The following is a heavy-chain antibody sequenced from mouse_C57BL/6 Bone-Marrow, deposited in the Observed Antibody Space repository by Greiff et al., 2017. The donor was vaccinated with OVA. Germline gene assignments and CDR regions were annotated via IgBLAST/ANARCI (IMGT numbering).Heavy chain of an antibody. CDR3: ARETAHYAMDC. J-gene: IGHJ4*01. Sequence: VQLQQPGTELVKPGASVKLSCKASGFTFTSYWMQWVKQRPGKGLEWIGNINPSNGGTNYNEKFKSQATLTVDQSSSTTYMQLSSLTSEASAVYYCARETAHYAMDCWGQGTSVTVSS. V-gene: IGHV1-53*01. D-gene: IGHD3-2*01. CDR2: INPSNGGT. CDR1: GFTFTSYW.